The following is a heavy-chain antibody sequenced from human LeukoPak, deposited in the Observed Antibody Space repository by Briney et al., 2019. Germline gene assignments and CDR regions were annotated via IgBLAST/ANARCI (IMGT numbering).Heavy chain of an antibody. V-gene: IGHV3-23*01. J-gene: IGHJ4*02. CDR1: GFTFSSYA. CDR2: ISGSGGST. D-gene: IGHD6-19*01. Sequence: GGSLRLSCAASGFTFSSYAMSWVRQAPGKGLEWVSAISGSGGSTYYADSVKGRFTIPRDNSKNTLCLQMNSLRAEDTAVYYCAKDRGSGWYYFDYWGQGTLVTVSS. CDR3: AKDRGSGWYYFDY.